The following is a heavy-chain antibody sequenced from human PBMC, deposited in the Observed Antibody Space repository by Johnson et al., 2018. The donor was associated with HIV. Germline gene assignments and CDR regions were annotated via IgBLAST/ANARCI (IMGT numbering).Heavy chain of an antibody. V-gene: IGHV3-30*04. CDR1: GFTFNNYA. CDR2: MSYDGSNK. CDR3: ARAGYSNYDRAFDI. J-gene: IGHJ3*02. D-gene: IGHD4-11*01. Sequence: QVQLVESGGGVVQPGRSVRLSCAASGFTFNNYAMHWVRQAPGKGLEWVAVMSYDGSNKYYADSVKGRFTISRDNAKNSLYLQMNSLRAEDTALYYCARAGYSNYDRAFDIWGQGTMVTVSS.